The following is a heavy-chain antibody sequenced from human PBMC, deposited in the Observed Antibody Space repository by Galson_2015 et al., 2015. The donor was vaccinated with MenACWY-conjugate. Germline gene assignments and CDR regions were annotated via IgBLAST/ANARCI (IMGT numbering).Heavy chain of an antibody. CDR2: ISSSGSYI. CDR1: GFTFSNYN. D-gene: IGHD3-10*01. Sequence: SLRLSCAASGFTFSNYNMNWVRQTPGKGLEWVSCISSSGSYIYYADSVKGRFTISRDNAKNSLYLQMNSLRTEDTAVYYCARISADFDHWGQGTLVTVSS. J-gene: IGHJ4*02. CDR3: ARISADFDH. V-gene: IGHV3-21*01.